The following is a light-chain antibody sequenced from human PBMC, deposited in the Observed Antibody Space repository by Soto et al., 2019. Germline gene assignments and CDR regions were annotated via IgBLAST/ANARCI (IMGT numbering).Light chain of an antibody. CDR1: QGINSY. Sequence: DIQLTRSPSSLSASVGDRVTITCRASQGINSYLAWYQQKPGKAPKVLIYSASTLQSGVPSRFSGSGSGTEFTLTISSLQPDDFATYYCHQYNSYSFGQGTKVDI. CDR3: HQYNSYS. J-gene: IGKJ1*01. CDR2: SAS. V-gene: IGKV1-9*01.